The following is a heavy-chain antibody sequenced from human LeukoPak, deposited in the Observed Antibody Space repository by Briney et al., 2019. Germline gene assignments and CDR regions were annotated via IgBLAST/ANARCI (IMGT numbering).Heavy chain of an antibody. CDR2: IIPIFGTA. D-gene: IGHD6-25*01. J-gene: IGHJ5*02. CDR3: ARDGSRGFDNWFDP. CDR1: GGTFSSYA. V-gene: IGHV1-69*13. Sequence: SVKVSCKASGGTFSSYAISWVRQAPGQGLEWTGGIIPIFGTANYAQKFQGRVTITADESTSTAYMELSSLRSEDTAVYYCARDGSRGFDNWFDPWGQGTLVTVSS.